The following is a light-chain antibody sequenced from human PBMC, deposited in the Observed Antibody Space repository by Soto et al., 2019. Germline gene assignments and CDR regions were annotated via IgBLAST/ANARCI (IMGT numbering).Light chain of an antibody. Sequence: EIVLTQSPGTLSLSPGERATLSCRASQSVSSNYLAWYQQKAGQAPRLLVYGASSRATGIPDRFSGSGSGTDFTLTISRLEPEDYAVYYCQQYGSSPTWTFGQGTKAEIK. V-gene: IGKV3-20*01. J-gene: IGKJ1*01. CDR1: QSVSSNY. CDR3: QQYGSSPTWT. CDR2: GAS.